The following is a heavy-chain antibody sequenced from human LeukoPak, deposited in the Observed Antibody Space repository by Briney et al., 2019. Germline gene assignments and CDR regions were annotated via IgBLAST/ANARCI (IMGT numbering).Heavy chain of an antibody. CDR1: GFTFSSYA. CDR3: AKEEDCSSTSCPVPRPFDY. CDR2: ISGSGGST. D-gene: IGHD2-2*01. V-gene: IGHV3-23*01. J-gene: IGHJ4*02. Sequence: PGGSLRLSCAASGFTFSSYAMSWVRQAPGKGLEWVSAISGSGGSTYYADSVKGRFTISRDNSKNTLYLQMNSLRAEDTAVYYCAKEEDCSSTSCPVPRPFDYWGQGTLVTVSS.